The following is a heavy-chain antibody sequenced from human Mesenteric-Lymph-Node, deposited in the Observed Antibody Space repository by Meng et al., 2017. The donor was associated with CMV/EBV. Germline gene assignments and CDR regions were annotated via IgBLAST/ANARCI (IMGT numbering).Heavy chain of an antibody. Sequence: GESLKISCAASGFSFNIYAMSWVRQAPGKGLEWVSVIYSSDSSTYYADSVQGRFSISRDNSKNTLFLQMNSLRAEDTAVYYCARGPYCSSTSCNDAFDIWGQGTMVTVSS. CDR3: ARGPYCSSTSCNDAFDI. CDR1: GFSFNIYA. J-gene: IGHJ3*02. CDR2: IYSSDSST. V-gene: IGHV3-23*03. D-gene: IGHD2-2*01.